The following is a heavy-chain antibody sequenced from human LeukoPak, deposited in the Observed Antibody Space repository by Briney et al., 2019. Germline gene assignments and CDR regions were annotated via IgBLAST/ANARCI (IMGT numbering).Heavy chain of an antibody. CDR3: AKDPWPYDIRSTYYYGMDV. CDR1: GFTFSDYY. V-gene: IGHV3-11*01. CDR2: ISSSGSTI. Sequence: GGSLRLSCAASGFTFSDYYMSWIRQAPGKGLEWVSYISSSGSTIYYADSVKGRFTISRDNAKNSLYLQMNSLRAEDTAVYYCAKDPWPYDIRSTYYYGMDVWGQGTTVTVSS. J-gene: IGHJ6*02. D-gene: IGHD3-22*01.